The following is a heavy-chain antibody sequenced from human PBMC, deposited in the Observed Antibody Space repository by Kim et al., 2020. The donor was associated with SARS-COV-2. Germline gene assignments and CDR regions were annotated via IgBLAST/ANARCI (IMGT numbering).Heavy chain of an antibody. V-gene: IGHV7-4-1*02. D-gene: IGHD3-16*01. CDR1: GYTFTPYA. CDR3: AIDGVGGYDY. CDR2: INTNTGHP. J-gene: IGHJ4*02. Sequence: ASVKVSCRTSGYTFTPYAINWVRQAPGQGLEWMGWINTNTGHPTYAQGFTGRLVFSLDSSVRSAYLLISSLKVEDTAVYYCAIDGVGGYDYWGQGTLVTVSS.